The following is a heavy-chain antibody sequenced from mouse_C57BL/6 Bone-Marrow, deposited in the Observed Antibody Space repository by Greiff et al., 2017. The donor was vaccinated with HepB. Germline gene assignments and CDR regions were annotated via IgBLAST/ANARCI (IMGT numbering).Heavy chain of an antibody. J-gene: IGHJ4*01. D-gene: IGHD1-1*01. CDR3: ARGDYGSSYDYAMDY. Sequence: DVKLVESGGGLVKPGGSLKLSCAASGFTFSSYAMSWVRQTPEKRLEWVATISDGGSYTYYPDNVKGRFTISRDNAKNNLYLQMSHLKSEDTAMYYCARGDYGSSYDYAMDYWGQGTSVTVSS. CDR1: GFTFSSYA. V-gene: IGHV5-4*03. CDR2: ISDGGSYT.